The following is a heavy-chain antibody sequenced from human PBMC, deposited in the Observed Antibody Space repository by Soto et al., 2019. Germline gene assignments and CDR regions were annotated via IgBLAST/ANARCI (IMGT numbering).Heavy chain of an antibody. CDR3: ARGVYLGSPLPNYFDY. J-gene: IGHJ4*02. V-gene: IGHV4-30-4*01. D-gene: IGHD2-8*01. CDR1: GDSITRGDFY. Sequence: SETLSLTCNVSGDSITRGDFYWSWLRQSPGKGLEWIAYIYYNGNTYSNPSLKSRLSISVDTSKNHFSLRLSSVTAADTAVYYCARGVYLGSPLPNYFDYWGKGAMVTVSS. CDR2: IYYNGNT.